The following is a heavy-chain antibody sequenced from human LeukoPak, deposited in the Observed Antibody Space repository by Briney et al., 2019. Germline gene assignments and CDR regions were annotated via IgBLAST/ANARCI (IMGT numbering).Heavy chain of an antibody. CDR1: GSTFSSYA. J-gene: IGHJ4*02. CDR3: ANDILTGSYYFDY. Sequence: GGSLRLPCAASGSTFSSYAMSWARQAPGKGLGWASAISGSGGSTYYADSVKGRFTISRDNSKNTLYLQMNSLRAEDTAVYYCANDILTGSYYFDYWGQGTLVTVSS. V-gene: IGHV3-23*01. D-gene: IGHD3-9*01. CDR2: ISGSGGST.